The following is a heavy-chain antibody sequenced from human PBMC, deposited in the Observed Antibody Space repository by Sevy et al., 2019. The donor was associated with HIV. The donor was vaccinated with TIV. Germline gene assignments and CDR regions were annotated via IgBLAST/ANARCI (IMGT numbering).Heavy chain of an antibody. CDR3: ARDSSGGRYFDY. D-gene: IGHD6-6*01. J-gene: IGHJ4*02. CDR2: ISYDGSNK. Sequence: GGSLRLSCAASGFTFSSYAMHWVRQAPGKGLEWVAVISYDGSNKYYAHSVKGRFTISRDNSKNTLYLQMNSLRAEDTAVYYCARDSSGGRYFDYWGQGTLVTVSS. V-gene: IGHV3-30*04. CDR1: GFTFSSYA.